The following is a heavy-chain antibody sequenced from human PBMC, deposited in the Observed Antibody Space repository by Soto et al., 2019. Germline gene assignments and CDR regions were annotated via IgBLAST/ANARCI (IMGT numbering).Heavy chain of an antibody. CDR2: IHRGGTT. CDR1: GFTVSSNF. Sequence: EVQLVESGGGLIQPGGSLRLSCAASGFTVSSNFMTWVRQAPGKGLEWASNIHRGGTTYYADAVRGRFSVSRDNSKNALFLQMNSLRVEDTAVYFCTRGAGNSWVYEYGMDVWGQGTAVTVSS. CDR3: TRGAGNSWVYEYGMDV. J-gene: IGHJ6*02. D-gene: IGHD6-13*01. V-gene: IGHV3-53*01.